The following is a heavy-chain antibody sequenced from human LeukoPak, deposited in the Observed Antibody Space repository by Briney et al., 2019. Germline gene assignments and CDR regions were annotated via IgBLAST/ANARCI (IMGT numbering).Heavy chain of an antibody. CDR1: GGSISSYY. CDR2: IYYSGST. CDR3: ARAKGDY. J-gene: IGHJ4*02. Sequence: SETLSLTCTVSGGSISSYYWSWIRQPPGKGLEWIGNIYYSGSTNYNPSLKSRVTISVDTSKNQFSLKLSSVTPADTAVYYCARAKGDYWGQGTLVTVSS. V-gene: IGHV4-59*01.